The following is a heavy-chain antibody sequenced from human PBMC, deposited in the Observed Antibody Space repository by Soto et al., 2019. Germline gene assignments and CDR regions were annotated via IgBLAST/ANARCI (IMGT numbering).Heavy chain of an antibody. Sequence: PGGSLRLSCAASGFTFSSYWMSWVRQAPGKGLEWVANIKQDGSEKYYVDSVKGRFTISRDNAKNSLYLQMNSLRAEDTAVYYCARELTEIYDFWSKGYNYYYMDVWGKGPRLTLPS. J-gene: IGHJ6*03. CDR2: IKQDGSEK. V-gene: IGHV3-7*01. CDR3: ARELTEIYDFWSKGYNYYYMDV. D-gene: IGHD3-3*01. CDR1: GFTFSSYW.